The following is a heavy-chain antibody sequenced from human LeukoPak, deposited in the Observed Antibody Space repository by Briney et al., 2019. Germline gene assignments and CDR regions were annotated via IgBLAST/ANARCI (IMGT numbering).Heavy chain of an antibody. D-gene: IGHD2-2*01. CDR1: GFTFSNYW. J-gene: IGHJ4*02. CDR2: ISTDGSST. CDR3: ARDRYCTTTRCSDY. Sequence: GGSLRLSCAASGFTFSNYWMHWVRQAPGKGLVWVSRISTDGSSTTYADSVKGRFTISRDNAKNTLYLEMNSPRAEDTAVYYCARDRYCTTTRCSDYWGQGTLVAVSS. V-gene: IGHV3-74*03.